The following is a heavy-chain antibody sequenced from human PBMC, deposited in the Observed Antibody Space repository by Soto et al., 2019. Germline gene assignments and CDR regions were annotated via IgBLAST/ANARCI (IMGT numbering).Heavy chain of an antibody. CDR1: GFNFSDYF. CDR3: ARAGSSWYVDY. V-gene: IGHV3-11*06. J-gene: IGHJ4*02. D-gene: IGHD6-13*01. Sequence: GGSLRLSSEDSGFNFSDYFIIWIRKAPGMGLEWISDINNDKSYTIYADSVKDRFTISRDNVKNSLYLQMNSLRDEDTAVYYCARAGSSWYVDYWGQGTLVTVCS. CDR2: INNDKSYT.